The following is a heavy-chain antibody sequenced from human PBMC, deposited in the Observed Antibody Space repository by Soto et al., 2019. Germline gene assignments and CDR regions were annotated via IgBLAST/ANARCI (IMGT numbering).Heavy chain of an antibody. CDR3: APTSERPIHYYYYYYYMDV. CDR1: GYTLTELS. CDR2: FDPEDGET. J-gene: IGHJ6*03. V-gene: IGHV1-24*01. Sequence: QIQLVQSGAEVKKPGASVKVSCKVSGYTLTELSMHWVRQAPGKGLEWMGGFDPEDGETIYAQKFQGRVTMTEDTSTDTAYMELSSLRSEDTAVYYCAPTSERPIHYYYYYYYMDVWGKGTTVTVSS. D-gene: IGHD1-1*01.